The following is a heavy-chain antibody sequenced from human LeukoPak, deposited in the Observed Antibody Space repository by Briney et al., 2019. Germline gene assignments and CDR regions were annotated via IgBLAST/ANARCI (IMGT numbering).Heavy chain of an antibody. CDR1: GFIVSNNY. J-gene: IGHJ6*02. Sequence: GWSLRLSRAASGFIVSNNYMSWARQAPGKGLEWVSIISTRGTTYYADSVKGRFTISRDNSQNTLYLQMNSLRAEDTAVYYCATRGRSGYYYGMDVWGQGTTVTVSS. CDR2: ISTRGTT. V-gene: IGHV3-66*01. D-gene: IGHD3-10*01. CDR3: ATRGRSGYYYGMDV.